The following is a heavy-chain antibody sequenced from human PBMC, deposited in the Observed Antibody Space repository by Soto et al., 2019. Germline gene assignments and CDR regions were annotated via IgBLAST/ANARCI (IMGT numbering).Heavy chain of an antibody. J-gene: IGHJ6*03. V-gene: IGHV3-23*01. CDR2: ISGSGGST. Sequence: EVQLLESGGGLVQPGGSLRLSCAASGFTFSSYAMSWVRQAPGKGLEWVSAISGSGGSTYYADSVKGRFTISRDNYKNTLYLQMNSVRAEDTAVYYCAKGSVPWLYYYYMDVWGKGTTVTVSS. D-gene: IGHD4-17*01. CDR1: GFTFSSYA. CDR3: AKGSVPWLYYYYMDV.